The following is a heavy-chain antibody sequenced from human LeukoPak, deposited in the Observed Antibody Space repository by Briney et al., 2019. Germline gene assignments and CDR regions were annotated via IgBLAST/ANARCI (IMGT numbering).Heavy chain of an antibody. V-gene: IGHV1-2*02. CDR3: ARVRRGTMVRGVSGWFDP. J-gene: IGHJ5*02. CDR1: GYTFTGYY. D-gene: IGHD3-10*01. Sequence: ASVKVSCKASGYTFTGYYMHWVRQAPGQGLEWMGWINPNSGGTNYAQKFQGRVTMTRDTSISTAYMELSRLRSDDTAVYYCARVRRGTMVRGVSGWFDPWGQGTLVTVSS. CDR2: INPNSGGT.